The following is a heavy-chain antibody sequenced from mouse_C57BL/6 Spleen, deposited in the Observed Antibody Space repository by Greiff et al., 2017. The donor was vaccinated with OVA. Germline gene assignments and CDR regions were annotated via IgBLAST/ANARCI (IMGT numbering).Heavy chain of an antibody. CDR3: ARDRYFDV. V-gene: IGHV7-1*01. CDR2: SRNKANDYTT. Sequence: DVMLVESGGGLVQSGRSLRLSCATSGFTFSDFYMEWVRQAPGKGLEWIAASRNKANDYTTEYSASVKGRFIVSRDTSQSILYLQMNALRAEDTAIYYCARDRYFDVWGTGTTVTVSS. J-gene: IGHJ1*03. CDR1: GFTFSDFY.